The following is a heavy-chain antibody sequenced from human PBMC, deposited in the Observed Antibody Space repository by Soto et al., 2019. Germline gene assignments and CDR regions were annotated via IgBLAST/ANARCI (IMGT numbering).Heavy chain of an antibody. J-gene: IGHJ6*02. CDR1: GFTFSSYS. CDR3: AREPSTSWNYYYGMDV. Sequence: TGGSLRLSCAASGFTFSSYSMNWVRQAPGKGLEWVSSISSSSSYIYYADSVKGRFTISRDNAKNSLYLQMNSLRAEDTAVYYCAREPSTSWNYYYGMDVWGQGTTVTVSS. V-gene: IGHV3-21*01. CDR2: ISSSSSYI. D-gene: IGHD2-2*01.